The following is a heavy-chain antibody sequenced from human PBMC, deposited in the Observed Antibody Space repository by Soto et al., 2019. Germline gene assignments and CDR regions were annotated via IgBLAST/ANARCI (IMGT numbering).Heavy chain of an antibody. J-gene: IGHJ4*02. Sequence: PGGSLRLSGAASGFTVSSNYMSWVRQAPGKGLEWVSVIYSGGSTYYADSVKGRFTISRDNSKNTLYLQMNSLRAEDTAVYYCASAGFGTGNFDYWGQGTLVTVSS. V-gene: IGHV3-53*01. D-gene: IGHD3-9*01. CDR3: ASAGFGTGNFDY. CDR2: IYSGGST. CDR1: GFTVSSNY.